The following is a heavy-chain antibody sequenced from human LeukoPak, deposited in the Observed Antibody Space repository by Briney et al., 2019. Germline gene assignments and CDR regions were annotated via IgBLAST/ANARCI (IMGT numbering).Heavy chain of an antibody. J-gene: IGHJ4*02. Sequence: PGGSLRLSCAASGFTFSSYEMNWVRQAPGKGLEWVSYISSSGSTIYYADSVKGRFTISRDNAKNSLSLQMNSLRVEDTAVYYCARAVMIMAHDYWGQGILVTVSS. D-gene: IGHD2-21*01. V-gene: IGHV3-48*03. CDR1: GFTFSSYE. CDR2: ISSSGSTI. CDR3: ARAVMIMAHDY.